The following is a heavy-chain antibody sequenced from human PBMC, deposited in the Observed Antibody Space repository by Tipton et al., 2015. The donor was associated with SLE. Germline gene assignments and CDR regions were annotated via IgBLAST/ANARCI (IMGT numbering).Heavy chain of an antibody. CDR2: ISAYNGNT. CDR1: GYTFTRYG. J-gene: IGHJ5*02. V-gene: IGHV1-18*01. Sequence: QLVQSGAEVKKPGASVKVSCKASGYTFTRYGISWVRQAPGQGLEWMGWISAYNGNTNYAQKLQGRVTMTTDTSTSTAYMELRSLRSDDTAVYYCARDNRYYDFWSGYTGQGNWFDPWGQGTLVTVSS. D-gene: IGHD3-3*01. CDR3: ARDNRYYDFWSGYTGQGNWFDP.